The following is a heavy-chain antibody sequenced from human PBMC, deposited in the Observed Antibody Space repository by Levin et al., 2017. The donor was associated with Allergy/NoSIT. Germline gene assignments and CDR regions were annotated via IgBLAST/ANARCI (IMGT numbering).Heavy chain of an antibody. Sequence: PSETLSLTCSVSGGSVNDARYFWSWFRQPPGNGLEWIGHIFHSGRANYNPSLESRGTISVDISRNQFSLKLNSVTAADTALYSCARAPPTNGDYIGGQGTLVPVSS. D-gene: IGHD4-17*01. CDR3: ARAPPTNGDYI. CDR2: IFHSGRA. V-gene: IGHV4-61*01. J-gene: IGHJ4*02. CDR1: GGSVNDARYF.